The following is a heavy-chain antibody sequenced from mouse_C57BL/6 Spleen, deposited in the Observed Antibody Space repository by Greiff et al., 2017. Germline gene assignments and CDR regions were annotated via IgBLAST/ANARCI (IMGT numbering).Heavy chain of an antibody. CDR2: ITPSSGYT. D-gene: IGHD1-1*01. V-gene: IGHV1-4*01. CDR3: ARVYGSSYWYFDV. CDR1: GYTFTSYT. Sequence: VQLQQSGAELARPGASVKMSCKASGYTFTSYTMHWVKQRPGQGLEWIGYITPSSGYTKYNQKFKDKATLTADKSSSTADMQLSSLTSEDSAVYYCARVYGSSYWYFDVWGTGTTVTVSS. J-gene: IGHJ1*03.